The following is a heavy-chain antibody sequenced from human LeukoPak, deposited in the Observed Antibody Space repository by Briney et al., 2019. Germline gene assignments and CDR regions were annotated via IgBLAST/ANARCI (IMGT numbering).Heavy chain of an antibody. CDR2: INAGNGNT. V-gene: IGHV1-3*01. D-gene: IGHD2/OR15-2a*01. CDR1: GHTFTRYA. Sequence: ASVKVSCKASGHTFTRYAMHWVRQAPGQRLEWMGWINAGNGNTKYSQKFQDRVTITRDTSASTAYMELSSLRSEDTAVYYCAREKSRIIDYWGQGTLVTVSS. J-gene: IGHJ4*02. CDR3: AREKSRIIDY.